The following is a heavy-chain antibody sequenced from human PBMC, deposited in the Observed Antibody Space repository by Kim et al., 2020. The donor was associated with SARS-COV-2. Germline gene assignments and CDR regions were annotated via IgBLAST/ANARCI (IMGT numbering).Heavy chain of an antibody. CDR3: ARVCPKRFPRGWFDP. J-gene: IGHJ5*02. V-gene: IGHV4-34*01. CDR2: INHSGST. D-gene: IGHD3-3*01. Sequence: SETLSLTCAVYGGSFSGYYWSWIRQPPGKGLEWIGEINHSGSTNYNPSLKSRVTISVDTSKNQFSLKLSSVTAADTAVYYCARVCPKRFPRGWFDPWGQGTLVTVSS. CDR1: GGSFSGYY.